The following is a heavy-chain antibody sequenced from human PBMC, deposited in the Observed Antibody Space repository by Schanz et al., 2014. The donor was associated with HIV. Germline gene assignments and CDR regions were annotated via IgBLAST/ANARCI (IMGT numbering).Heavy chain of an antibody. Sequence: QVQLVESGGGVVQPGRSLRLSCVASGFNFNSYGMHWVRQAPGKGLEWVAVTSYHGTKKHYADPVKGRFTISRDNSKNSLSLLIKSLRAEDAAVYYCAKDRNYYESKYRGKGNYYYYYGMDVWGQGTTVTVSS. D-gene: IGHD3-22*01. CDR1: GFNFNSYG. J-gene: IGHJ6*02. CDR3: AKDRNYYESKYRGKGNYYYYYGMDV. CDR2: TSYHGTKK. V-gene: IGHV3-30*18.